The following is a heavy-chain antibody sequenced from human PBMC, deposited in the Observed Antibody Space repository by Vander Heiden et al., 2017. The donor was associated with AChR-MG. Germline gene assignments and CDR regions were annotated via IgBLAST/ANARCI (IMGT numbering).Heavy chain of an antibody. CDR2: IWYDGSNK. V-gene: IGHV3-33*01. Sequence: QVQLVESGGGVVQPGRSLRLSCAASGFPFSSYGMHWVRQAPGKGLGWVAVIWYDGSNKYYADSVKGRFTISRDNSKNTLYLQMNSLRAEDTAVYYCASLGRVVVAANRGYYYGMDVWGQGTTVTVSS. CDR3: ASLGRVVVAANRGYYYGMDV. CDR1: GFPFSSYG. D-gene: IGHD2-15*01. J-gene: IGHJ6*02.